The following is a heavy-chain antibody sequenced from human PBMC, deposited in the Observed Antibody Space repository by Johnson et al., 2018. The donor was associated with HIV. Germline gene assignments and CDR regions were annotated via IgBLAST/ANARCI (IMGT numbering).Heavy chain of an antibody. V-gene: IGHV3-66*01. D-gene: IGHD4-11*01. Sequence: VQLVESGGGLVQPGGSLRLSCAASGFTVSSNYMSWVRQAPGKGLEWVSVIYSGGSTYYADSVKGRFTISRDNSKNTLYLQMNSLRAEDTAVYYCARIDNSNYEEAFDIWGQGTMVTVSS. CDR2: IYSGGST. J-gene: IGHJ3*02. CDR1: GFTVSSNY. CDR3: ARIDNSNYEEAFDI.